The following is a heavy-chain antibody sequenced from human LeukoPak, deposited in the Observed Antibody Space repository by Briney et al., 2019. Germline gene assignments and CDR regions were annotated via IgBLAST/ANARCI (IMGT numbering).Heavy chain of an antibody. Sequence: GRSMRLSCAASGFTFSSYAMHWVSQAPGKGLEWVAVISYDGSNKYYADSVKGRFTISRDNSTKTLYLQMSSLRAEDTAVYYCARAAYGESRTGAFDIWGQGTMVTVSS. V-gene: IGHV3-30-3*01. CDR3: ARAAYGESRTGAFDI. CDR1: GFTFSSYA. J-gene: IGHJ3*02. D-gene: IGHD1-14*01. CDR2: ISYDGSNK.